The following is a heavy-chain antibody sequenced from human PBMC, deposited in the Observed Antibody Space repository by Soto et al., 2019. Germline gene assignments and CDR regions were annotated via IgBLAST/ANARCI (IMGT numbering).Heavy chain of an antibody. CDR2: IGIAGYT. CDR1: GFSFSEYD. CDR3: VRSSGYYRSFDS. J-gene: IGHJ4*02. V-gene: IGHV3-13*01. D-gene: IGHD3-22*01. Sequence: GGSLRLSCAASGFSFSEYDMHWVRQGAGKGLEWVSGIGIAGYTYYPVSVKGRFTISRDNAKNSLSLQLNNLRAGDTAVYYCVRSSGYYRSFDSWGQGALVTVSS.